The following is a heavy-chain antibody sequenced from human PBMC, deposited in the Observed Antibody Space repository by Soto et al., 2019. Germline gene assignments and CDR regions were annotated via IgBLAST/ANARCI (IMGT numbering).Heavy chain of an antibody. D-gene: IGHD2-15*01. CDR3: ARARRYCSGGSCYSPYYYGMDV. CDR2: INHSGST. J-gene: IGHJ6*02. V-gene: IGHV4-34*01. CDR1: GGSFSGYY. Sequence: SETLSLTCAVYGGSFSGYYWSWIRQPPGKGLEWIGEINHSGSTNYNPSLKSRVTISVDTSKKQFSLKLRSVTAADTAVYYCARARRYCSGGSCYSPYYYGMDVWGQGTTVTVSS.